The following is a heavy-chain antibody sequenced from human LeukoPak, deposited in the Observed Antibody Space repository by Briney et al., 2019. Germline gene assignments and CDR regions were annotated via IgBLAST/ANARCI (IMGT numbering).Heavy chain of an antibody. CDR1: GYTFTGYY. J-gene: IGHJ3*02. V-gene: IGHV1-2*02. D-gene: IGHD3-16*02. CDR3: ARDRYSWYDYVWGSYRPDAFDI. CDR2: INPNSGGT. Sequence: GASVKVSCKASGYTFTGYYMHWVRQAPGQGLEWMGWINPNSGGTNYAQKFQGRVTMTRDTSISTAYMELSRLRSDDTAVYYCARDRYSWYDYVWGSYRPDAFDIWGQGTMVTVSP.